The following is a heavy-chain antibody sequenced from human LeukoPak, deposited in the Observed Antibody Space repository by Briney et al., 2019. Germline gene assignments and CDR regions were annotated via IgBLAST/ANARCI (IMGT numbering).Heavy chain of an antibody. CDR3: ARAIHSSSWSQGMDV. J-gene: IGHJ6*04. D-gene: IGHD6-13*01. CDR2: INPSGGST. V-gene: IGHV1-46*01. CDR1: GYTFTSYY. Sequence: GASVKVPCKASGYTFTSYYMHWVRQAPGQGLEWMGIINPSGGSTSYAQKFQGRVTMTRDTSTSTVYMELSSLRSEDTAVYYCARAIHSSSWSQGMDVWGKGTTVTVSS.